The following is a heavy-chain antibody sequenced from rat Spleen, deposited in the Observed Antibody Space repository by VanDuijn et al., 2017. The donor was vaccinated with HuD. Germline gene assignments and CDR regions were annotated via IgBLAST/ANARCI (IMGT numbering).Heavy chain of an antibody. CDR1: GFSLTDYS. J-gene: IGHJ3*01. Sequence: QVQLKESGPGLMQPSQTLSLTCTVSGFSLTDYSVHWVRQPPGKGLEWMGRIQSDGNTNYNSALSSRLSISRDTSKNQVFLKMNSLQAEDTAIYFCTRQGIRGTEHWGQGTLVTVSS. V-gene: IGHV2-19*01. CDR2: IQSDGNT. CDR3: TRQGIRGTEH. D-gene: IGHD4-3*01.